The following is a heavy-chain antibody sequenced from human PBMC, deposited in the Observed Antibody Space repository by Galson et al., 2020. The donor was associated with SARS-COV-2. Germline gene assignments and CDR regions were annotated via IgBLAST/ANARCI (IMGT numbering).Heavy chain of an antibody. CDR1: GFTFNTYS. CDR2: ISSSTAYI. D-gene: IGHD5-12*01. CDR3: ARVGYSGYELDYYYYEMDV. J-gene: IGHJ6*02. Sequence: VGSLRLSCATSGFTFNTYSINWVRQAPGKGLEWVSSISSSTAYIYYADSVKGRFTISRDNAKNSVYLQMNSLRAEDTAVYYCARVGYSGYELDYYYYEMDVWGQGTTVTVSS. V-gene: IGHV3-21*01.